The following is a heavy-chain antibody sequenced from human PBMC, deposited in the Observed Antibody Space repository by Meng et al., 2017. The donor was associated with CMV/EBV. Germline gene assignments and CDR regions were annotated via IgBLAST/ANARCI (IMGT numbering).Heavy chain of an antibody. D-gene: IGHD1-26*01. CDR3: ARGLSGSYFDY. Sequence: SCAASGFNFSSYAMHWVRQAPGKGLEWVAVISYDGSNKYYADSVKGRFTISRDNSKNTLYLQMNSLRAEDTAVYYCARGLSGSYFDYWGQGTLVTVSS. CDR1: GFNFSSYA. J-gene: IGHJ4*02. CDR2: ISYDGSNK. V-gene: IGHV3-30*04.